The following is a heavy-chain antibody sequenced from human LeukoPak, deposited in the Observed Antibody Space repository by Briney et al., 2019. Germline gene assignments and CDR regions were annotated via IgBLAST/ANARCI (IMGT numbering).Heavy chain of an antibody. CDR3: ARHTRPGHSGYENAFDI. D-gene: IGHD5-12*01. V-gene: IGHV4-39*01. J-gene: IGHJ3*02. CDR2: VFDSGST. CDR1: GGSISRTSYY. Sequence: PSETLSLTCTVSGGSISRTSYYWDWIRRPPGKGLEWIGNVFDSGSTHYNPSLKSRVTISVDTSKNQFSLRLSSVTAADTAVYYCARHTRPGHSGYENAFDIWGQGTMVTVSS.